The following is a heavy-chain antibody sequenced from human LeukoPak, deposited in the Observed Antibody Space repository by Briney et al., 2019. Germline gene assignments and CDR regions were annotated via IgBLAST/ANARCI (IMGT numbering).Heavy chain of an antibody. Sequence: AGGSLRLSCAASPFTFTGYWMTWIRQAPGKGLEWVATISQDGSETYYVDSVKGRFTISKDNAKNSMYLQMNSLRADDTAVYYCAGTAGYRGQGTLVTISS. CDR3: AGTAGY. J-gene: IGHJ4*02. V-gene: IGHV3-7*01. D-gene: IGHD2-21*02. CDR2: ISQDGSET. CDR1: PFTFTGYW.